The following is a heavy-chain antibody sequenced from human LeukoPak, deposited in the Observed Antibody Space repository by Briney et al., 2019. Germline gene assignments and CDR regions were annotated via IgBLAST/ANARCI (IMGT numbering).Heavy chain of an antibody. V-gene: IGHV3-7*01. J-gene: IGHJ6*04. CDR3: ARDRGFGQADV. D-gene: IGHD3-10*01. CDR2: IKQDGGEK. Sequence: GGSLTLSCAASGFTFSGYWMSWLRQAPGKGLEWVANIKQDGGEKYYVDSVKGRFTISRDNAKNSLYLQMNSLRAEDAAVYYCARDRGFGQADVWGKGTTVTVSS. CDR1: GFTFSGYW.